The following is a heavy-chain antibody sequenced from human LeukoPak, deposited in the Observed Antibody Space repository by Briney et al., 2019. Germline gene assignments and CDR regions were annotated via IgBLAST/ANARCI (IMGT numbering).Heavy chain of an antibody. CDR1: GGSFSGYY. CDR2: INHSGST. Sequence: PSETLSLTCAVYGGSFSGYYWSWIRQPPGKGLEWIGEINHSGSTNYNPSLKSRVTISVDTSKNQFSLKLSSVTAADTAVYYCARHPVAYYYGSGSYYNWFDPWGQGTLVTVSS. V-gene: IGHV4-34*01. CDR3: ARHPVAYYYGSGSYYNWFDP. J-gene: IGHJ5*02. D-gene: IGHD3-10*01.